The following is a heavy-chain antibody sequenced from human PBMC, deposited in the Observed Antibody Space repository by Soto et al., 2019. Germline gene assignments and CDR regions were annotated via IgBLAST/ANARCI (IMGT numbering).Heavy chain of an antibody. V-gene: IGHV1-69*01. CDR3: ARSQGSSTSLEVYYYCYYGMDV. D-gene: IGHD2-2*01. J-gene: IGHJ6*02. CDR1: GGTFGSYA. CDR2: IIPIPGTA. Sequence: QVQLVQSGAEVKKPGSSVKVSCKASGGTFGSYAISWVRQAPGQGLEWMGGIIPIPGTANYAQKFQGRVTIAADESTSTAYMALSSLRSEDTAVYYCARSQGSSTSLEVYYYCYYGMDVWGQGTTVTVSS.